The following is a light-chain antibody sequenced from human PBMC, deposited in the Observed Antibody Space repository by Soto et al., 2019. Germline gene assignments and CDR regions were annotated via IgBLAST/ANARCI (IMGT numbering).Light chain of an antibody. CDR3: QQYGSSGT. Sequence: EIVLTQSPGTLSLSPGERATLSRMASQTVISGYLAWYQQKPGQAPRLLIFDESTRATGIPDRFSGSGSGTDFTLTISRLEPEDFAVYYCQQYGSSGTVGQGTKVEIK. J-gene: IGKJ1*01. CDR2: DES. V-gene: IGKV3-20*01. CDR1: QTVISGY.